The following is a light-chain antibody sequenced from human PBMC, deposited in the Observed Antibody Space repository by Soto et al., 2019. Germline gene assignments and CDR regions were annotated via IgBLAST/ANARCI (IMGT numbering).Light chain of an antibody. CDR1: SSDVGRYNY. V-gene: IGLV2-11*01. Sequence: QSALTQPRSVSGSPGQSVAISCTGTSSDVGRYNYVSWYQQHPGRAPKPLIYDVSERPSGVPDRFSGSKSGYTASLTISGLQAEDEADYYCCLYAGTNMLIFGGGTQLTVL. J-gene: IGLJ2*01. CDR3: CLYAGTNMLI. CDR2: DVS.